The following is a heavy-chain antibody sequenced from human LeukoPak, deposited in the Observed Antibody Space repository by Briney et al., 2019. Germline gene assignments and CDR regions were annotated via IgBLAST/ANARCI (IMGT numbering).Heavy chain of an antibody. CDR3: ARYFAGYYGMDV. CDR2: IYHSGST. D-gene: IGHD2/OR15-2a*01. Sequence: SETLSLTCAVSGGSISSSNWWSWVRPPPGKGLEWIGEIYHSGSTNYNPSLKRRVTISVDKSKNQFSLKLSSVTAADTAVYYCARYFAGYYGMDVWGKGATVTVSS. CDR1: GGSISSSNW. V-gene: IGHV4-4*02. J-gene: IGHJ6*04.